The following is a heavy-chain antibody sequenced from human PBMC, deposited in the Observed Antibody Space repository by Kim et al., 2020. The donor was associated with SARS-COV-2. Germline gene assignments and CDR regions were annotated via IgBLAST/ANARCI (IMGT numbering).Heavy chain of an antibody. J-gene: IGHJ4*02. V-gene: IGHV3-23*01. CDR3: AKDSLGAVAV. CDR2: VSESGTGT. CDR1: GFTFSSHA. D-gene: IGHD6-19*01. Sequence: GGSLRLSCAASGFTFSSHAMSWVRQAPGKGLEWVSSVSESGTGTYYTASVKGRFTISRDNSKNTLYLQMNILRAEDTAVYYCAKDSLGAVAVWGQGTLVTVSS.